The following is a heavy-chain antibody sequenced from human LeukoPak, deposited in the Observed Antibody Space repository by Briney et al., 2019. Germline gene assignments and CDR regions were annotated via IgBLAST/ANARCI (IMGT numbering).Heavy chain of an antibody. CDR3: TRDQTPYY. CDR1: GFTFSSYG. CDR2: IRSKIYGGTA. V-gene: IGHV3-49*04. Sequence: PGGSLRLSCAASGFTFSSYGMSWVRQAPGKGLEWVGFIRSKIYGGTAEYAASVQGRFTISRDDSKGIAYLQMNSLKTEDTAVYYCTRDQTPYYWGQGTLVTVSS. J-gene: IGHJ4*02.